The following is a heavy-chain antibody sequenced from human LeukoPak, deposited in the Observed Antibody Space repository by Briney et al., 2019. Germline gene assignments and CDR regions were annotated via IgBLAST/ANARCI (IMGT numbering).Heavy chain of an antibody. CDR1: GVSISNTLYY. V-gene: IGHV4-39*01. CDR2: VYYGGSP. J-gene: IGHJ4*02. CDR3: ARGSQPLLMFFDS. D-gene: IGHD2-8*01. Sequence: SETLSFTCTVSGVSISNTLYYWGWIRQPPGKGLEWIGSVYYGGSPKYNPSLKSRVAISVDTSNNQFSLNLRSVSPADTAVYYCARGSQPLLMFFDSWGQGTQVTVSS.